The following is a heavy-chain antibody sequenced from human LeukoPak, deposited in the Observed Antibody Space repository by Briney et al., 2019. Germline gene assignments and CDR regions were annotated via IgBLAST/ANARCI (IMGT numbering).Heavy chain of an antibody. V-gene: IGHV1-2*02. J-gene: IGHJ6*02. Sequence: ASVTVSCTASGYNFTGYYMHWVRQDPGQGLEWMGWINPNSGGTNYAQKFQGRVTMTRDTSISTAYMELSRLRSDDTAVYYCARDLRYYDILTGPDYGMDVWGQGTTVTVSS. D-gene: IGHD3-9*01. CDR1: GYNFTGYY. CDR3: ARDLRYYDILTGPDYGMDV. CDR2: INPNSGGT.